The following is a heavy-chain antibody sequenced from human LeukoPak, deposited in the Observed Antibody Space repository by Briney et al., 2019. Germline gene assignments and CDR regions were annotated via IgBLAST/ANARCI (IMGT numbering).Heavy chain of an antibody. CDR2: FSGSGGST. D-gene: IGHD5-12*01. CDR1: GFTFASYA. V-gene: IGHV3-23*01. J-gene: IGHJ3*02. CDR3: ARRGYSGYGSDAFDI. Sequence: GGSLRLSCAASGFTFASYAMSWVRQAPGKGLEWVSAFSGSGGSTYYADSVKGRFTISRDNSKNTLYLQMNSLRAEDTAVYYCARRGYSGYGSDAFDIWGQGTMVTVSS.